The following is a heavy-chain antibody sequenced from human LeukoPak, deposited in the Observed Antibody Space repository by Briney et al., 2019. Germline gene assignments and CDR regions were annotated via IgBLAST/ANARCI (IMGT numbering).Heavy chain of an antibody. V-gene: IGHV4-59*08. CDR2: IYYSGST. J-gene: IGHJ4*02. D-gene: IGHD3-16*02. Sequence: SETLSLTCTVSSGSISRYYSSWVPPPPGKGRGWSGYIYYSGSTNYKPSLKRRVTISVDTSKNQFSLKLSSVTAADTAVYYCARQTPSYDYVWGSYRYEFDYWGQGTLVTVSS. CDR3: ARQTPSYDYVWGSYRYEFDY. CDR1: SGSISRYY.